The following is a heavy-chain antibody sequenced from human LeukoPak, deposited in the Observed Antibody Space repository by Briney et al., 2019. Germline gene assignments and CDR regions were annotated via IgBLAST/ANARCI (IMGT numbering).Heavy chain of an antibody. CDR2: IRSDGSIE. V-gene: IGHV3-30*02. Sequence: GGSLRLSCAASGFSFSSYGMHWVRQAPGKGLEWVAFIRSDGSIEYYADSVKGRFTISRDNSKNTLYLQMNSLRAEDTAVYYCARDLAVAGLGYFDYWGQGTLVTVSS. D-gene: IGHD6-19*01. CDR1: GFSFSSYG. J-gene: IGHJ4*02. CDR3: ARDLAVAGLGYFDY.